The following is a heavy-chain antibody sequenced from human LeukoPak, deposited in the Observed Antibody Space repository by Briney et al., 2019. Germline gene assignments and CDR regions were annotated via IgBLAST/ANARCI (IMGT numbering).Heavy chain of an antibody. D-gene: IGHD3-22*01. Sequence: PSETLSLTCTVSGGSMHNYYWSWIRQSPGKGLEWVGYIYHTGSATYKPSLKSRVTLSLDTSKNQFSLRLNSVTAADTAVYYCARGRGDSKGTSFDFWGQGTLVTVSS. CDR2: IYHTGSA. J-gene: IGHJ4*02. CDR1: GGSMHNYY. CDR3: ARGRGDSKGTSFDF. V-gene: IGHV4-59*01.